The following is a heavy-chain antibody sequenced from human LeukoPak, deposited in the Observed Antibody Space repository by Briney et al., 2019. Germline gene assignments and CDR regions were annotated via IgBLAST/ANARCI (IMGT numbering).Heavy chain of an antibody. D-gene: IGHD3-22*01. Sequence: GGSLRLSCAGSGFTFSSYSMNWVRQAPGKGLEWVSSISSSSSYIYYADSVKGRFTISRDNAKNSLYLQMNSLRAEDTAVYYCATSIVVNAFDIWGQGTMVTVSS. CDR1: GFTFSSYS. CDR2: ISSSSSYI. CDR3: ATSIVVNAFDI. V-gene: IGHV3-21*01. J-gene: IGHJ3*02.